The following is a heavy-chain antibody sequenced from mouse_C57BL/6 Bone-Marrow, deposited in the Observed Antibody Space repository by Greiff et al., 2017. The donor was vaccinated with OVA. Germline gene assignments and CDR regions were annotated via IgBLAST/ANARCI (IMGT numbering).Heavy chain of an antibody. CDR1: GFSLSTFGMG. Sequence: QVTLKVSGPGILQPSQTLSLTCSFSGFSLSTFGMGVGWIRQPSGKGLEWLAHIWWDDDKYYNPALKSRLTISKDTSKNRVVHKIANVDTADTATYYCARSDYSNSYWFAYWGQGTLVTVSA. J-gene: IGHJ3*01. D-gene: IGHD2-5*01. V-gene: IGHV8-8*01. CDR3: ARSDYSNSYWFAY. CDR2: IWWDDDK.